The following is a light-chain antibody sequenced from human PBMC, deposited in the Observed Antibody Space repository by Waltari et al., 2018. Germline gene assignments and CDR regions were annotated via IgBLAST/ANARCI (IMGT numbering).Light chain of an antibody. CDR2: EAS. CDR1: ESVSTN. J-gene: IGKJ2*01. CDR3: QQYNDWRKT. V-gene: IGKV3-15*01. Sequence: EIVMTQSPATLSVSPGETATFPCRASESVSTNLAWFEQRPGQAPRLRIYEASNSATDITARFSGSEYGTEFTLTSSRLQSEDFAVYYCQQYNDWRKTCGQGTKLEIK.